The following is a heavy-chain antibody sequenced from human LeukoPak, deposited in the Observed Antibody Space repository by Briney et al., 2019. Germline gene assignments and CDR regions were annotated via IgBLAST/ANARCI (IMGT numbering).Heavy chain of an antibody. CDR2: VRYDESTK. CDR3: AKGAWAADGPMGNNFAS. V-gene: IGHV3-30*02. D-gene: IGHD6-13*01. J-gene: IGHJ4*02. Sequence: GGSLRLSCAASGFTFSNYGMHWVRQAPGKGLEWVAFVRYDESTKFYADSVKGRFTISRDNSKTTLYLQMNSLRAEDTAVYYCAKGAWAADGPMGNNFASWGQGTLVIVSS. CDR1: GFTFSNYG.